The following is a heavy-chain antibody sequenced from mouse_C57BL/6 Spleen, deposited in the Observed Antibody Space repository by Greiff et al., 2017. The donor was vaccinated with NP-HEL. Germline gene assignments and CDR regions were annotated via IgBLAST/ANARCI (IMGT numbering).Heavy chain of an antibody. V-gene: IGHV1-76*01. Sequence: VQLQESGAELVRPGASVKLSCKASGYTFTDYYINWVKQRPGQGLEWIARIYPGSGNTYYNEKFKGKATLTAEKSSSTAYMQLSSLTSEDSAVYFCPRANWVMDYWGQGTSVTVSS. D-gene: IGHD4-1*02. CDR2: IYPGSGNT. CDR1: GYTFTDYY. J-gene: IGHJ4*01. CDR3: PRANWVMDY.